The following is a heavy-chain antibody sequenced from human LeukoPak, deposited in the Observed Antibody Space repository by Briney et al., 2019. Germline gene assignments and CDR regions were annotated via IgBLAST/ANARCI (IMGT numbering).Heavy chain of an antibody. V-gene: IGHV3-30*18. CDR3: AKAFGQWLVNDAFDI. CDR2: ISYDGSNK. CDR1: GFTFSSYG. Sequence: GGSLRPSCAASGFTFSSYGMHWVRQAPGKGLEWVAVISYDGSNKYYADSVKGRFTISRDNSKNTLYLQMNSLRAEDTAVYYCAKAFGQWLVNDAFDIWGQGTMVTVSS. J-gene: IGHJ3*02. D-gene: IGHD6-19*01.